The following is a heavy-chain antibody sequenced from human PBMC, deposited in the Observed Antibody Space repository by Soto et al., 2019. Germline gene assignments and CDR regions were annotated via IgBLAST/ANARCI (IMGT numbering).Heavy chain of an antibody. CDR1: GGSFSGYY. D-gene: IGHD3-22*01. CDR3: ARGSYYYASSGSEGQIFDY. V-gene: IGHV4-34*01. Sequence: PSETLSLTCAVYGGSFSGYYWSWILQPPGKWLEWIGESNHSGSTNYNPSLRSRVTISGDTARNQSSLKLSSVTAADTAVDYCARGSYYYASSGSEGQIFDYWGQGTLVTVSS. J-gene: IGHJ4*02. CDR2: SNHSGST.